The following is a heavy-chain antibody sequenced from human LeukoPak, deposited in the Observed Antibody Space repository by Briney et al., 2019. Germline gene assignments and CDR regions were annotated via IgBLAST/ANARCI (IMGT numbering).Heavy chain of an antibody. CDR2: ISHDGSNK. CDR1: GLTLSSYG. V-gene: IGHV3-30*18. D-gene: IGHD3-10*01. J-gene: IGHJ4*02. Sequence: GGSLRLSCAASGLTLSSYGMQWVRQAPGKGLEGVAVISHDGSNKYYADSVKGRFTISRDNAKNTLYLQMDSLSVEDTAVYYCAKLRGYYGSGQQITLDYWGQGTLVTVSS. CDR3: AKLRGYYGSGQQITLDY.